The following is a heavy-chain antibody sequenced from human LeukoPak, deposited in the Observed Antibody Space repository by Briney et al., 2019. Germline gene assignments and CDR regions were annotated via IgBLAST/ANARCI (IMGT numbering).Heavy chain of an antibody. CDR3: ASGRLYFDY. CDR2: ISGSGLTI. J-gene: IGHJ4*02. V-gene: IGHV3-11*04. CDR1: GFTFSDYY. Sequence: GGSLRLSCAASGFTFSDYYMIWIRQAPGKGLEWVSYISGSGLTIFYADSVKGRFTISRDNAKNSLYLQMNTLRDEDTAVYYCASGRLYFDYWGQGILVTVSS.